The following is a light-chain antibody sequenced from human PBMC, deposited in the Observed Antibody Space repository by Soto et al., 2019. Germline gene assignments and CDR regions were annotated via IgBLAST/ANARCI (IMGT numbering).Light chain of an antibody. CDR2: WAS. V-gene: IGKV4-1*01. J-gene: IGKJ1*01. CDR3: QQYYSTPRT. CDR1: QTVLDSSNNKDY. Sequence: DIVMTQSQDSLAVSLGERATINWKSSQTVLDSSNNKDYLTWYQQKPGQPPKLLIYWASTREFGVPDRFSGSGSGTDFTLTISSLQAEDVAVYYCQQYYSTPRTFGHGTKVDI.